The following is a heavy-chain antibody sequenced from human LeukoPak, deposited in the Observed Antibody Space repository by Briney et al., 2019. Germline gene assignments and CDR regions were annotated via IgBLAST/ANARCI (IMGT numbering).Heavy chain of an antibody. Sequence: SQTLSLTCAISGDSVSSKSVVWNWIRQSPSRGLEWLGRTYYRSKWYNDYAVSVKSRITVNPNTSKNQFSLHLNSVTPEDTAVYYCARRLTQYDCFDPWGQGILVTVSS. CDR3: ARRLTQYDCFDP. J-gene: IGHJ5*02. D-gene: IGHD2-2*01. V-gene: IGHV6-1*01. CDR2: TYYRSKWYN. CDR1: GDSVSSKSVV.